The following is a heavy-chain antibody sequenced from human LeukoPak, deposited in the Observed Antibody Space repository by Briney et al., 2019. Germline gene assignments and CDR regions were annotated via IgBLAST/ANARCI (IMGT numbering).Heavy chain of an antibody. CDR3: ARDSSGWYDH. Sequence: GGSLRLSCAASGFTFSSYGMSWVRQAPGRGLEWVSVIYAGGTTYYADSVKGRFTISRDNSKNTLYLQMNSLRDEDTAVYYCARDSSGWYDHWGHGTLVTVSS. D-gene: IGHD6-19*01. J-gene: IGHJ5*02. CDR1: GFTFSSYG. CDR2: IYAGGTT. V-gene: IGHV3-53*01.